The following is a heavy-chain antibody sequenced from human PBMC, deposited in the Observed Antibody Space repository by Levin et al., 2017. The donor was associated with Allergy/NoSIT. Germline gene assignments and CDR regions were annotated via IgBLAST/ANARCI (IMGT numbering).Heavy chain of an antibody. D-gene: IGHD1-1*01. CDR3: AKALTGTWSDDY. J-gene: IGHJ4*02. V-gene: IGHV3-30*18. CDR1: GFTFSSHG. CDR2: ISNDGSKK. Sequence: PAGGSLRLSCAASGFTFSSHGMHWVRQAPGKGLEWVAVISNDGSKKYYADSVKGRFTISRDNSKNTLSLQMNSLRPEDTAVYFCAKALTGTWSDDYWGQGTRVTVSS.